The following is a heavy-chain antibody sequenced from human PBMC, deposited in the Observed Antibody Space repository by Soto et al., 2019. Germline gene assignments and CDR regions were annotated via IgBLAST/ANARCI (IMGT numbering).Heavy chain of an antibody. J-gene: IGHJ6*02. CDR3: ARHTVTTYYYYGMDV. D-gene: IGHD4-17*01. CDR2: ISDDGSNK. Sequence: QVQLVESGGGVVQPGRSLRLSCAASGFTFSSYGIHWVRQAPGKGLEWVALISDDGSNKYYADSVKGRFTIARDNSKNTLYLQMNSLRAEDTAVYHCARHTVTTYYYYGMDVWGQGTTVTVSS. V-gene: IGHV3-30*03. CDR1: GFTFSSYG.